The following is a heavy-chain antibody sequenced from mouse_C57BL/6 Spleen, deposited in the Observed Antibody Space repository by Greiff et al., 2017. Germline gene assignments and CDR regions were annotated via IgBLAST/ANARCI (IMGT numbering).Heavy chain of an antibody. V-gene: IGHV1-50*01. CDR3: ARGGTGTRY. J-gene: IGHJ2*01. CDR2: IDPSDSST. CDR1: GYTFTSYW. D-gene: IGHD4-1*01. Sequence: QVQLQQPGAELVKPGASVKLSCKASGYTFTSYWLQWVKQRPGQGLEWIGEIDPSDSSTNYNQKFKGKATLTVDTSSITAYMQLSSLTSEDSAVYYCARGGTGTRYWGQGTTLTVSS.